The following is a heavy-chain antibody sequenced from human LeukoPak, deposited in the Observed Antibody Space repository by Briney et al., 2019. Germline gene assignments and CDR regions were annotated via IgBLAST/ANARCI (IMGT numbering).Heavy chain of an antibody. CDR2: INHSGST. CDR3: ASFSGRGYGKRYYGMDV. CDR1: GGSFSGYY. J-gene: IGHJ6*02. V-gene: IGHV4-34*01. Sequence: SETLSLTCAVYGGSFSGYYWSWIRQPPGKGLEWIGEINHSGSTNYNPSLKSRVTISVDTSKNQFSLKLSSVTAADTAVYYCASFSGRGYGKRYYGMDVWGQGTTVTVSS. D-gene: IGHD3-10*01.